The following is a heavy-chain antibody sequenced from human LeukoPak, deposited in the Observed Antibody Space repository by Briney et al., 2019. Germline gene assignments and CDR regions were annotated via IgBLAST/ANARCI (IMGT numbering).Heavy chain of an antibody. CDR2: ISYDGGRK. CDR1: GFRFSGYA. J-gene: IGHJ3*02. D-gene: IGHD4-23*01. Sequence: GGSLRLSCVASGFRFSGYAIHWVRQAPGKGLEWLALISYDGGRKDYADSVKGRFTIDRDNSKNIVYLQMNSLRAEDTAVYYCARGAARSTVVTAAFDIWGQGTMVTVSS. CDR3: ARGAARSTVVTAAFDI. V-gene: IGHV3-30*04.